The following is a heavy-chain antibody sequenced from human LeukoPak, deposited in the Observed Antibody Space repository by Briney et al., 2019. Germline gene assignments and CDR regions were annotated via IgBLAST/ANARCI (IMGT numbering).Heavy chain of an antibody. CDR2: IKQDGTES. V-gene: IGHV3-7*01. D-gene: IGHD3-9*01. CDR3: ARDLGIDRLDY. J-gene: IGHJ4*02. CDR1: GFTSSNYW. Sequence: GGSLRLSCATSGFTSSNYWMSWVRQAPGKGLEWVANIKQDGTESYYVDSVRGRFTVSRDNAKSSLFLQMNSVTADDTAVYYCARDLGIDRLDYWGLGTLVTASS.